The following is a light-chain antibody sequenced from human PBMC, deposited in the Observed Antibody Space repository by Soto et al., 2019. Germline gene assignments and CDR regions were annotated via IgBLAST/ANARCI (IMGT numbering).Light chain of an antibody. Sequence: EIVLTQSPATLSLSPGERATLSCRASQSVSSYLAWYQQKPGQAPRLLIYDASTRATGIPARFSGSGSGTDCTLTISSLEPEDFAVYYCQQRSNLPPFTFGPGTKVDIK. J-gene: IGKJ3*01. CDR1: QSVSSY. CDR3: QQRSNLPPFT. V-gene: IGKV3-11*01. CDR2: DAS.